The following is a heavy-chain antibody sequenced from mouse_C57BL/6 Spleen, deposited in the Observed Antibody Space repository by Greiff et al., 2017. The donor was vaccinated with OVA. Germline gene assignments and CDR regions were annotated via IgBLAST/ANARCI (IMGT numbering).Heavy chain of an antibody. Sequence: EVKLVESGAELVKPGASVKLSCTASGFNIKDYYMHWVKQRTEQGLEWIGRIDPEDGETKYAPKFQGKATITADTSSNTAYLQLSSLTSEDTAVYYCARYYGSRDYAMDYWGQGTSVTVSS. CDR2: IDPEDGET. J-gene: IGHJ4*01. D-gene: IGHD1-1*01. CDR1: GFNIKDYY. CDR3: ARYYGSRDYAMDY. V-gene: IGHV14-2*01.